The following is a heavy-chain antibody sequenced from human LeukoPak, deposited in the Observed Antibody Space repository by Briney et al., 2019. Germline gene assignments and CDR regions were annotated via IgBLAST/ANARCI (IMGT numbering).Heavy chain of an antibody. Sequence: ASVKVSCKASGYTFTSYAMNWVRQAPGQGLEWMGWINTNTGNPTYAQGFTGRFVFSLDTSVSTAYLQISSLKAEDTAVYYCARQEGGVVPAATIYYYYGMDVWGQGTTVTVSS. CDR1: GYTFTSYA. D-gene: IGHD2-2*01. CDR3: ARQEGGVVPAATIYYYYGMDV. J-gene: IGHJ6*02. CDR2: INTNTGNP. V-gene: IGHV7-4-1*02.